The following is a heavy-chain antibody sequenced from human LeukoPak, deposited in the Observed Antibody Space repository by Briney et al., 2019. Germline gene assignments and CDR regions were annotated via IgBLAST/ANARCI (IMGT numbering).Heavy chain of an antibody. Sequence: GGSLRLSCAASGFTFSSYAMSWVRQAPGKGLEWVSAISGSGGSTYYADSVKGRFTISRDNSKNTLYLQMNSLRAEDTAVYYCANWGQLGWYEAFVFAGDPLPTIYGMDVWGQGTTVTVSS. D-gene: IGHD6-19*01. CDR2: ISGSGGST. CDR3: ANWGQLGWYEAFVFAGDPLPTIYGMDV. V-gene: IGHV3-23*01. CDR1: GFTFSSYA. J-gene: IGHJ6*02.